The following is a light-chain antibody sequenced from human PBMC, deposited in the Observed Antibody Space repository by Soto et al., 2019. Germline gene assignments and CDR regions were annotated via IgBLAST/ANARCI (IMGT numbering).Light chain of an antibody. Sequence: DIVMTQSPLSLPVTPGEPASISCRSSQSLLHSNGYNYLDWYLQKPGQSPQLLIYLGSNRSSGVPDRFSVSGSGTDFTLKISRVEAEDVGVYYCMQPLQTPRTFGQGTKVEIK. V-gene: IGKV2-28*01. J-gene: IGKJ1*01. CDR2: LGS. CDR1: QSLLHSNGYNY. CDR3: MQPLQTPRT.